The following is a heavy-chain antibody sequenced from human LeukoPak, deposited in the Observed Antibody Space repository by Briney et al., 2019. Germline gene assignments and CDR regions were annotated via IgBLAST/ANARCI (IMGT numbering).Heavy chain of an antibody. CDR2: IYYSGST. Sequence: PSETLSLTCTVSGGSISSYYWSWTRQPPGKGLEWIGYIYYSGSTNYNPSLKSRVTISVDTSKNQFSLKLSSVTAADTAVYYCARQRSVAFDIWGQGTMVTVSS. CDR1: GGSISSYY. V-gene: IGHV4-59*08. D-gene: IGHD3-3*01. J-gene: IGHJ3*02. CDR3: ARQRSVAFDI.